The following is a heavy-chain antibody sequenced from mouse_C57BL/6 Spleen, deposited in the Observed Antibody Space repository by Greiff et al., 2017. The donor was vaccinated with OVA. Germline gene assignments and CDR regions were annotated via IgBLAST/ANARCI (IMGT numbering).Heavy chain of an antibody. V-gene: IGHV14-3*01. Sequence: EVQLQQSVAELVRPGASVKLSCTASGFNIKNTYMHWVKQRPEQGLAWIGRIDPANGNTKYAPKFQGKATITADTSSNTAYLQLSSLTSVATALYFCASWYGYDESFAYWGQGTLVTVSA. CDR3: ASWYGYDESFAY. CDR2: IDPANGNT. CDR1: GFNIKNTY. J-gene: IGHJ3*01. D-gene: IGHD2-2*01.